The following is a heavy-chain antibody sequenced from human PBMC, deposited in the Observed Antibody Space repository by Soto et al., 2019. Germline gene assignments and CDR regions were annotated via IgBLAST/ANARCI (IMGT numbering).Heavy chain of an antibody. V-gene: IGHV3-33*01. D-gene: IGHD4-17*01. CDR1: GFTFSSYG. CDR3: ARAEQGYGDYEVGY. CDR2: IWYDGSNK. J-gene: IGHJ4*02. Sequence: QPGGSLRLSCAASGFTFSSYGMHWVRQAPGKGLEWVAVIWYDGSNKYYADSVKGRFTISRDNSKNTLYLQMNSLRAEDTAVYYCARAEQGYGDYEVGYWGQGTLVTVSS.